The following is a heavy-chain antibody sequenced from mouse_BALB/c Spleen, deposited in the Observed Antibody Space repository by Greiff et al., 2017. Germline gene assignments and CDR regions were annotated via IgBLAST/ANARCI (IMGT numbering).Heavy chain of an antibody. CDR3: TREGNFAWFAY. D-gene: IGHD2-1*01. CDR2: INPSNGGT. V-gene: IGHV1S81*02. Sequence: QVQLQQPGAELVKPGASVKLSCKASGYTFTSYYMYWVKQRPGQGLEWIGGINPSNGGTNFNEKFKSKATLTVDKSSSTAYMQLSSLTSEDSAVYYCTREGNFAWFAYWGQGTLVTVSA. J-gene: IGHJ3*01. CDR1: GYTFTSYY.